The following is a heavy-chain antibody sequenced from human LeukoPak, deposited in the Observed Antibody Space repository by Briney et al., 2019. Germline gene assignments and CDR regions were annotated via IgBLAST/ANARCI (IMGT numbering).Heavy chain of an antibody. Sequence: SGGSRGLSCAPPGFTSGNYYMSWIRQAPGKGLEWGPVISYDGSNKYYADSVKGRFTISRDNSKNTLYLQMNSLRAEDTAVYYCARGALYDYGDYVGGYWGQGTLVTVSS. CDR1: GFTSGNYY. CDR2: ISYDGSNK. J-gene: IGHJ4*02. D-gene: IGHD4-17*01. V-gene: IGHV3-30-3*01. CDR3: ARGALYDYGDYVGGY.